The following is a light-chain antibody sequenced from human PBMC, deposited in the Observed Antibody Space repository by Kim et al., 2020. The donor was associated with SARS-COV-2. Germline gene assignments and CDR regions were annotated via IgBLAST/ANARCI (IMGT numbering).Light chain of an antibody. CDR2: KAS. CDR1: QSISRF. Sequence: DIQMTQSPSTLSASVGDRVTITCRASQSISRFLPWYQQKPGKAPKLLIYKASTLESGVPSRFSGSGSGTEFTLTISSLQPDDFATYYCQQYNTYPYTFGQGTKLEI. J-gene: IGKJ2*01. V-gene: IGKV1-5*03. CDR3: QQYNTYPYT.